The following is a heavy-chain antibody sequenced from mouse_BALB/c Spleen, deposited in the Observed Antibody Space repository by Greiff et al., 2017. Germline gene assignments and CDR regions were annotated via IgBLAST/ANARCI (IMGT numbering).Heavy chain of an antibody. V-gene: IGHV1S135*01. CDR1: GYSFTRYN. J-gene: IGHJ4*01. D-gene: IGHD2-3*01. CDR3: ARVMRAMDY. CDR2: IDPYYGGT. Sequence: VQLQQSGPDLVNPGASVKLSCTASGYSFTRYNMNWVKQSNGKSLEWIGNIDPYYGGTSYNQKFKGKATLTVDKSSSTAYMQLKSLTSEDSAVYYCARVMRAMDYWGQGTSVTVAA.